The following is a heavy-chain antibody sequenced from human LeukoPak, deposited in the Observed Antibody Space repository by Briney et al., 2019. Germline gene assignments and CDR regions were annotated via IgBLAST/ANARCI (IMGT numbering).Heavy chain of an antibody. CDR1: GGSISRGNYL. D-gene: IGHD3-16*01. CDR2: IYSGGGT. Sequence: PSETLSLTCTVSGGSISRGNYLWGWIRQPPGKELEWIGSIYSGGGTHYNPSLNSRLTISADTSKNQFSLNLRSVTAADTAVYFCVRDGGNWDVDYWGQGTLVTVSS. CDR3: VRDGGNWDVDY. J-gene: IGHJ4*02. V-gene: IGHV4-39*07.